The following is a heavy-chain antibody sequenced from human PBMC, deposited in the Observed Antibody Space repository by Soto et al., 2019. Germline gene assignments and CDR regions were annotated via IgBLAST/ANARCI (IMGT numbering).Heavy chain of an antibody. CDR1: GFTFNTYV. Sequence: GGSLRLSCAASGFTFNTYVLHWVRQAPGKGPEWVAAISIGGSYSFYADSVKGRFTVSRDDSKNTLHLHLSSLRADDTAVYYCARVQDNSAHHRGWNYFGGRDDGGHVPTVSV. CDR2: ISIGGSYS. V-gene: IGHV3-30-3*01. D-gene: IGHD3-10*01. CDR3: ARVQDNSAHHRGWNYFGGRDD. J-gene: IGHJ6*02.